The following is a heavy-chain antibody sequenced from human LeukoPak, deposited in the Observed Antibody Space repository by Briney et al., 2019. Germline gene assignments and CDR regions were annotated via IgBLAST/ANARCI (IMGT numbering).Heavy chain of an antibody. D-gene: IGHD3-10*01. CDR2: INHSGST. CDR3: ASTEAGHYYGSGSYYWFDP. V-gene: IGHV4-34*01. Sequence: SETLSLTCAVYGGSFSGYYWSWIRQPPGKGLEWIGEINHSGSTNYNPSLKSRVTISVDTSKNQFSLKLSSVTAADTAVYYCASTEAGHYYGSGSYYWFDPWGQGTLVTVSS. CDR1: GGSFSGYY. J-gene: IGHJ5*02.